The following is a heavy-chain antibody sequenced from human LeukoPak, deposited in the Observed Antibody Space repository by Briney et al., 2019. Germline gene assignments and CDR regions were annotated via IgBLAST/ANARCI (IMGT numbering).Heavy chain of an antibody. CDR1: GGSISSSSYY. Sequence: SETLSLTCTVSGGSISSSSYYWGWIRQPPGKGLEWIGRFYTSGSTNYNPSFKSRVTMSIDTSKNQFSLKLTSVTAADTAVYYCARGSIAALGPGDYGGQGTLVTVSS. CDR3: ARGSIAALGPGDY. J-gene: IGHJ4*02. V-gene: IGHV4-39*07. CDR2: FYTSGST. D-gene: IGHD6-13*01.